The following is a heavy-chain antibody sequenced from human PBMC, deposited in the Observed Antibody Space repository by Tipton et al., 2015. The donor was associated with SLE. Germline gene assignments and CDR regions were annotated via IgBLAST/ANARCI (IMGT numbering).Heavy chain of an antibody. V-gene: IGHV4-34*01. D-gene: IGHD2-2*01. J-gene: IGHJ1*01. CDR1: GGSFSDYY. Sequence: GLVKPSETLSLTCAVYGGSFSDYYWSWIRQPPGKGLEWIGEINHSGSTNYNTSLKSRVTISVNTSRNQFSLKLSSVTAADTALYYCARIDYPSWGPCSTSTCRAEYLQLWGQGTLVTVSS. CDR2: INHSGST. CDR3: ARIDYPSWGPCSTSTCRAEYLQL.